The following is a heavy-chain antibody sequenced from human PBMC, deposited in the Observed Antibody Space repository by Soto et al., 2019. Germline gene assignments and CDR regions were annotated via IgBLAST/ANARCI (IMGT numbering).Heavy chain of an antibody. CDR2: ISSNGGST. D-gene: IGHD6-19*01. J-gene: IGHJ3*02. CDR3: ARPSKSSSCWYRGDAFDI. CDR1: GFTFSSYA. V-gene: IGHV3-64*01. Sequence: EVQLVESGGGLVQPGGSLRLSCAATGFTFSSYAMHWFRQAPGKGLEYVSAISSNGGSTYYANSVKGRFTISRDNSKNTLYLQRGSLRAEDMAVYYCARPSKSSSCWYRGDAFDIWGQGTMVTVSS.